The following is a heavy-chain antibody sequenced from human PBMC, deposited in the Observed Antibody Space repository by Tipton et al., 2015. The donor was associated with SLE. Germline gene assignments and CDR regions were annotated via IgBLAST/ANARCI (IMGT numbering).Heavy chain of an antibody. CDR2: IYYTGST. V-gene: IGHV4-39*07. D-gene: IGHD3-22*01. J-gene: IGHJ5*02. CDR3: ARDPYYYDSSGS. Sequence: TLSLTCTVSGGSISSSSYYWGWIRRPPGKGLEWIGSIYYTGSTYYNPSLKSRVTISVDTSKNQFSLKLSSVTAADTAVYYCARDPYYYDSSGSWGQGTLVTVSS. CDR1: GGSISSSSYY.